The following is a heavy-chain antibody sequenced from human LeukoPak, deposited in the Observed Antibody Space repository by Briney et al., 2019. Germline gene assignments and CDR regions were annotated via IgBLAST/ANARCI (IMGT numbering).Heavy chain of an antibody. CDR1: GGSFSGYH. CDR3: ARGPVTPPSGYYYGMDV. V-gene: IGHV4-34*01. D-gene: IGHD3-10*01. J-gene: IGHJ6*02. CDR2: INHSGST. Sequence: PSETLSLTCAVYGGSFSGYHWSWIRQPPGKGLEWIGEINHSGSTNYNPSLKSRVTISEDTSKNQFSLKLSFVIAADTAVYYCARGPVTPPSGYYYGMDVWGQGTTVTVSS.